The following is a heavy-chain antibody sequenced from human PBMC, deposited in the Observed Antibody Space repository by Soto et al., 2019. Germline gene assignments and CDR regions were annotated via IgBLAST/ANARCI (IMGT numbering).Heavy chain of an antibody. CDR3: TRGIRRGFYSYYGMAV. CDR2: INSRGTTI. V-gene: IGHV3-48*02. D-gene: IGHD2-21*01. CDR1: GFTFSDYT. Sequence: EVQLVESGGGLIQPGGSLRLSCAVSGFTFSDYTMNWVRQTPGKGLEWLSYINSRGTTIYSADSVKGRFTISRDNASRSRNLQMNNLREEDTAIYYCTRGIRRGFYSYYGMAVWGHGTTFTVSS. J-gene: IGHJ6*02.